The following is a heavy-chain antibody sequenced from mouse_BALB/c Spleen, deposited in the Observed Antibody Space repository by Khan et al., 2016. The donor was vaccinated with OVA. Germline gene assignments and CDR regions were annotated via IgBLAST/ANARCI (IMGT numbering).Heavy chain of an antibody. J-gene: IGHJ4*01. CDR2: IWSDGST. V-gene: IGHV2-6-1*01. D-gene: IGHD2-10*01. Sequence: VQLKESGPGLVAPSQSLSITCTISGFSLTNYGVHWVRQPPGKGLEWLVVIWSDGSTTYNSALKSRLTISKDKSKSQVFLKMNSLQTDDTAVYVCARQPYYHYNIMDYWGQGTSVTVSS. CDR3: ARQPYYHYNIMDY. CDR1: GFSLTNYG.